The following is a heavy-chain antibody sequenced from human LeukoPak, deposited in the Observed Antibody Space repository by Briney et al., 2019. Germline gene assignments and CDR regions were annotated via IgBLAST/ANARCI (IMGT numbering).Heavy chain of an antibody. J-gene: IGHJ4*02. V-gene: IGHV1-2*06. CDR2: INPNSGGT. Sequence: ASVMVSCKASGYTFTGYYMHWVRQAPGQGLEWMGRINPNSGGTNYAQKFQGRVTMTRDTSISTAYMELSRLRSDDTAVYYCARARRDSSSWYGYWGQGTLVTVSS. CDR1: GYTFTGYY. D-gene: IGHD6-13*01. CDR3: ARARRDSSSWYGY.